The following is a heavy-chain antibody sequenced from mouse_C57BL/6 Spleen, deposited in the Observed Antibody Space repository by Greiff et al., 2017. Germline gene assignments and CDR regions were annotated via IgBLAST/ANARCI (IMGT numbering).Heavy chain of an antibody. CDR3: ARARRLRYHYAMDD. Sequence: VQLKESGPGLVKPSQSLSLTCSVTGYSITSGYYWNWIRQFPGNKLEWMGYISYDGSNNYNPSLKNRISITRDTAKNQFFLKLNSVTTEDTATYYGARARRLRYHYAMDDWGQGTSVTVSS. J-gene: IGHJ4*01. D-gene: IGHD1-1*01. CDR1: GYSITSGYY. CDR2: ISYDGSN. V-gene: IGHV3-6*01.